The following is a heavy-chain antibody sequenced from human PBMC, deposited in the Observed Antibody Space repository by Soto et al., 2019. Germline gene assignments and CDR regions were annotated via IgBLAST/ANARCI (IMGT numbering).Heavy chain of an antibody. CDR2: IIPIFGTA. D-gene: IGHD3-22*01. J-gene: IGHJ3*02. CDR3: ASRFRSGYNFAYAFDI. CDR1: GGTFSSYA. Sequence: SVKVSCKASGGTFSSYAISWVRQAPGQGLEWMGGIIPIFGTANYAQKFQGRVTITADKSTSTAYMELSSLRSEDTAVYYCASRFRSGYNFAYAFDIWGQGTMMTVSS. V-gene: IGHV1-69*06.